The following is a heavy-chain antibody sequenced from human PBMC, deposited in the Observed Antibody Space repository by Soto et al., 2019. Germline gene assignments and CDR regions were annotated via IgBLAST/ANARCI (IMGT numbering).Heavy chain of an antibody. CDR3: ARDGEPYIAVAVVGLDY. V-gene: IGHV1-69*04. CDR1: GGTFSSYT. CDR2: IIPILGIA. D-gene: IGHD6-19*01. Sequence: ASVKVSCKASGGTFSSYTISWVRQAPGQGLEWMGRIIPILGIANYAQKFQGRVTITADKSTSTAYMELSSLRSEDTAVYYCARDGEPYIAVAVVGLDYWGQGTLVTVSS. J-gene: IGHJ4*02.